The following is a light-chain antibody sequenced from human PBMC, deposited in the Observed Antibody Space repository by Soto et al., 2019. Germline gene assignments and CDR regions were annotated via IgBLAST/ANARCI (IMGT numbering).Light chain of an antibody. CDR3: QQLNTLPFT. Sequence: DIQMTQSPSSLSASVGDRVTITCRASQSISSYLNWYQQKPGKAPDLLIYAASNFQSGVPSRFSGSGSGTHFTLTISSLQPEDFATYHCQQLNTLPFTFGQGTRLEIK. J-gene: IGKJ5*01. CDR1: QSISSY. V-gene: IGKV1-39*01. CDR2: AAS.